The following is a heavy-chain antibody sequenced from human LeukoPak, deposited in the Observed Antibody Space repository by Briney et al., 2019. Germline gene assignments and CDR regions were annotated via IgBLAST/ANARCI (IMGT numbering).Heavy chain of an antibody. V-gene: IGHV3-23*01. D-gene: IGHD6-13*01. CDR3: AKDLVRSWLIDFDY. J-gene: IGHJ4*02. Sequence: PGGSLRLSCAASGFTFSSYAMSWVRQAPGKGMEWVSAISGSGGSKYYADSVKGRFTISRDNSKNTLYLQMNSLRAEDTAVYYCAKDLVRSWLIDFDYWGQGTLVTVSS. CDR1: GFTFSSYA. CDR2: ISGSGGSK.